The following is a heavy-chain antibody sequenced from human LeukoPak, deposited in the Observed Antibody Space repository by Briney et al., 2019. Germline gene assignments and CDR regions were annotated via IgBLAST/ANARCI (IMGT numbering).Heavy chain of an antibody. Sequence: PSETLSLSCTVSGGSISSYYWSWIRQPPGKGLEWIGYIYYSGSTNYNPSLKSRVTISVDTSKNQFSLKLSSVTAADTAVYYCARDRRDGYPGASDIWGQGTMVTVSS. J-gene: IGHJ3*02. CDR3: ARDRRDGYPGASDI. CDR2: IYYSGST. CDR1: GGSISSYY. V-gene: IGHV4-59*01. D-gene: IGHD5-24*01.